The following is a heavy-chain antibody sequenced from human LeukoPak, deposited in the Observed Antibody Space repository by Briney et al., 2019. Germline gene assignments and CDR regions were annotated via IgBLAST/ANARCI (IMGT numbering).Heavy chain of an antibody. CDR2: IYARDYDT. Sequence: PGGSLKISCKGSGFTSTNYWIAWVRQVPGKDLEWMGIIYARDYDTRYSPSFQGGQVTISADKSFTSVYLQWSSLKASDTAMYYCARLSRGWSGIFDVWGQGTMVTVS. CDR1: GFTSTNYW. D-gene: IGHD6-19*01. V-gene: IGHV5-51*01. J-gene: IGHJ3*01. CDR3: ARLSRGWSGIFDV.